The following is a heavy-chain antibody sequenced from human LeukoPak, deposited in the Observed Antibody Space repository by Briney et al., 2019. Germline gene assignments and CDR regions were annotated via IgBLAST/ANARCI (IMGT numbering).Heavy chain of an antibody. CDR3: ARPSLNTGSYFDY. V-gene: IGHV3-7*01. D-gene: IGHD1-26*01. CDR1: GFTFSSYE. Sequence: GSLRLSCAASGFTFSSYEMNWVRQAPGKGLEWVANIKQDGSEIYYVDSVRGRFTISRDNAKNSLYLQMNSLRAEDTAVYYCARPSLNTGSYFDYWGQGILVSVSS. J-gene: IGHJ4*02. CDR2: IKQDGSEI.